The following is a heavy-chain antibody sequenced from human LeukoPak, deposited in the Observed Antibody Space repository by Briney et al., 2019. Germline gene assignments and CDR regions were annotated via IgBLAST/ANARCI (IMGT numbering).Heavy chain of an antibody. CDR1: GFTFSSYA. D-gene: IGHD3-3*01. CDR3: AKGGYDFWSGYYTDDAFDI. J-gene: IGHJ3*02. CDR2: ISGSGGST. Sequence: GGSLRLSCAASGFTFSSYAMSWVRQAPVKGLEWVSAISGSGGSTYYADSVKGRFTISRDNSKNTLYLQMNSLRAEDTAVYYCAKGGYDFWSGYYTDDAFDIWGQGTMVTVSS. V-gene: IGHV3-23*01.